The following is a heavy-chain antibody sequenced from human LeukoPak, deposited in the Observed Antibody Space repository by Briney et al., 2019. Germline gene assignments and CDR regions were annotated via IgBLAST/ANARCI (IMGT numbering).Heavy chain of an antibody. J-gene: IGHJ4*02. CDR2: IYTGGGR. CDR1: GFTVSSYY. Sequence: PGGSLRLSCAASGFTVSSYYMNWVRQAPGKELEWVSVIYTGGGRYYADSVRGRFTISRDTSKNMVFLQMNSLRVEDKAVYYCARGIDXWGRGNLVTVXX. V-gene: IGHV3-53*01. CDR3: ARGIDX.